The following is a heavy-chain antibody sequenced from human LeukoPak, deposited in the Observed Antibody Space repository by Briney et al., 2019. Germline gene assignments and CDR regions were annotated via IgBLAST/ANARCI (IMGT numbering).Heavy chain of an antibody. CDR2: INWYSVSI. Sequence: GGSLRLSCAASGFTFDDYAMHWVRQAPGKGLGWVSFINWYSVSIAYADSVKGRFTISRDNAKNSLYLQMNGLRAEDTALYYCAKSVLAGRHAIDVWRQGTTVSVFS. CDR1: GFTFDDYA. D-gene: IGHD4/OR15-4a*01. J-gene: IGHJ6*02. V-gene: IGHV3-9*01. CDR3: AKSVLAGRHAIDV.